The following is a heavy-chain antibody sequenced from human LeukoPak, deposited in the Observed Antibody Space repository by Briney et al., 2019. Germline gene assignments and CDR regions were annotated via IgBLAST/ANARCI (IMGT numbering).Heavy chain of an antibody. J-gene: IGHJ4*02. CDR1: GVSISSYY. CDR3: ARDGYYYDSSGYYF. V-gene: IGHV4-4*07. CDR2: IYTTGIT. D-gene: IGHD3-22*01. Sequence: SETLSLTCTGSGVSISSYYWSWIRQPAGKGLEWIGRIYTTGITNYNPSLKSRVTMSVDTSKNQFSLKLTSVTAADTAVYYCARDGYYYDSSGYYFWGQGTLVTVSS.